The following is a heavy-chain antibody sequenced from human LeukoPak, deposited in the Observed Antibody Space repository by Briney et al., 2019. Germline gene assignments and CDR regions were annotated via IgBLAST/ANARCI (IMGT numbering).Heavy chain of an antibody. CDR2: IYSGGST. CDR3: ARQYSSGWYADY. D-gene: IGHD6-19*01. V-gene: IGHV3-66*04. CDR1: GFTVSSNY. J-gene: IGHJ4*02. Sequence: GGSLRLSCAASGFTVSSNYMSWVRQAPGKGLEWVSVIYSGGSTYYADSVKGRFTISRDNSENTLYLQMNSLRAEDTAVYYCARQYSSGWYADYWGQGTLVTVSS.